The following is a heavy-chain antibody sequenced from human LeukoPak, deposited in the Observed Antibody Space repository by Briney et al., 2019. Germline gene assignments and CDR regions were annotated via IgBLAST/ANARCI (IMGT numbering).Heavy chain of an antibody. D-gene: IGHD6-13*01. CDR3: ARDGTPASIAAAGTIDY. V-gene: IGHV1-46*01. CDR1: GYTFTSYY. CDR2: INPSGGST. J-gene: IGHJ4*02. Sequence: ASAKVSCKASGYTFTSYYMHWVRQAPGQGLEWMGIINPSGGSTSYAQKFQGRVTMTRDTSTSTVYMELSSLRSEDTAVYYCARDGTPASIAAAGTIDYWGQGTLVTVSS.